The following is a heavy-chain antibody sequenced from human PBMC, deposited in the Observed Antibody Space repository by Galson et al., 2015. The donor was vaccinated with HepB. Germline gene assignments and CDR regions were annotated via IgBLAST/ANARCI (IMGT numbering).Heavy chain of an antibody. CDR3: ATRSGASGWYSYFQH. CDR1: GFTFSSYA. Sequence: SLRLSCAASGFTFSSYAIMWVRQAPGKGLEWVSGINDNGDNKFYADSVKGRFTISRDISKNTVYLQMNSLRVEDTAVYYCATRSGASGWYSYFQHWGQGTLVTVSS. J-gene: IGHJ1*01. CDR2: INDNGDNK. V-gene: IGHV3-23*01. D-gene: IGHD6-19*01.